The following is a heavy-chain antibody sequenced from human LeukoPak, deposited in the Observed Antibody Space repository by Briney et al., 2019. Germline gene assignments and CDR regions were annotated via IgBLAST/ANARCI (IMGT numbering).Heavy chain of an antibody. CDR1: GGSMSSYY. CDR2: VSGSAAGT. J-gene: IGHJ4*02. D-gene: IGHD6-13*01. CDR3: AKAIASAGKPAFDY. V-gene: IGHV3-23*01. Sequence: PSETLSLTCTVSGGSMSSYYWGWIRQPPGKGLEWVSAVSGSAAGTYYADSVKGRFTISRDNSKNTLYLQMNSLRAEDTAVYYCAKAIASAGKPAFDYRGQGTLVTVSS.